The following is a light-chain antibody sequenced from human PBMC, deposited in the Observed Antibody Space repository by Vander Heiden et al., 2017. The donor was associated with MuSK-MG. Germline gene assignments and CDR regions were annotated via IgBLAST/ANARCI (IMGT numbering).Light chain of an antibody. CDR1: QDIYTH. V-gene: IGKV1-16*02. J-gene: IGKJ5*01. CDR3: QQDSRYPST. CDR2: AAS. Sequence: DIEMTQSPPSLSASVGDRVTITCRASQDIYTHLSWFQQKAGKAPKPLIYAASSLRSGVPPKFSGSGSGTDFSLTISSLQPEDSATYYCQQDSRYPSTFGQGTLVEIK.